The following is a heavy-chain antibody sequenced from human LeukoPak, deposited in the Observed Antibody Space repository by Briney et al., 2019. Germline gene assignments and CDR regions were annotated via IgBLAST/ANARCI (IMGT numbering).Heavy chain of an antibody. CDR1: GYMLTSYG. Sequence: SSVKVSCKASGYMLTSYGISWVRQAPGQGREWMGWISAYNGNTNYAQKLQGRVTMPTDTSTSTAYMELSSLRSDDTAVYYCARDRGGRGYLSYWGQGTLVTVSS. J-gene: IGHJ4*02. D-gene: IGHD5-18*01. V-gene: IGHV1-18*04. CDR3: ARDRGGRGYLSY. CDR2: ISAYNGNT.